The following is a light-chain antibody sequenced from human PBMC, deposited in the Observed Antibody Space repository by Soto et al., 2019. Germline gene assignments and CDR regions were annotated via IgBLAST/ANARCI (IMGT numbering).Light chain of an antibody. J-gene: IGKJ1*01. CDR1: QGISGY. V-gene: IGKV1-8*01. Sequence: AILMTQSPSSFSASTGDRVTITCRASQGISGYLAWYQQKPGKAPKLLIYAASTLQSGVPSRFSGSGSGTDFTLTISCLQPEDFATYYCQHYYNYPPTFGQGTKVDIK. CDR3: QHYYNYPPT. CDR2: AAS.